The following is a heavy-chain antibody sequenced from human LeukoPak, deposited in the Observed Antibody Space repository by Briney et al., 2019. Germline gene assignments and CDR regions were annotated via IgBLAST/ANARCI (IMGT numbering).Heavy chain of an antibody. Sequence: QPGGSLRLSCAASGFTFSSYGMHWVRQAPGKGLEWVAVISYDGSNKYYADSVKGRFTISRDNSKNTLYLQMNSLRAEDTAVYYCAKDREEEYYFDYWGQGTLVTVSS. CDR3: AKDREEEYYFDY. CDR2: ISYDGSNK. J-gene: IGHJ4*02. V-gene: IGHV3-30*18. CDR1: GFTFSSYG. D-gene: IGHD1-26*01.